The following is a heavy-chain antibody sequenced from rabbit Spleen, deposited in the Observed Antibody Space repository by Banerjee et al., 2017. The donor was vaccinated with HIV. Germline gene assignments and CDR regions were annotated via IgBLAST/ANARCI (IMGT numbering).Heavy chain of an antibody. Sequence: QEQLEESGGDLVRAEGSLTLTCTATGLTFSRSDRTCWVRQDPGKGLEWIACIDVGSSGGTYYASWAKGRFPISKTSSTTATLQLNSLLAADTAPYFCARDFPYRNNDPNKDLWGPGTLVTVS. CDR3: ARDFPYRNNDPNKDL. V-gene: IGHV1S45*01. CDR1: GLTFSRSDR. D-gene: IGHD3-1*01. J-gene: IGHJ4*01. CDR2: IDVGSSGGT.